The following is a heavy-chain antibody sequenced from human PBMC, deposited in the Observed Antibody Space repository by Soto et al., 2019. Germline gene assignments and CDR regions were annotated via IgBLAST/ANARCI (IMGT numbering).Heavy chain of an antibody. Sequence: SETLSLTCTVSGGSISSYYWSCIRQPPGKGLEGIGYIYYSGSTNYNPSLKSRVTISVDTSKNQFSLKLSSVTAADTAVYYCARVRRAARGLCFEYWGQGTMVTVSS. J-gene: IGHJ4*02. CDR1: GGSISSYY. V-gene: IGHV4-59*01. CDR2: IYYSGST. CDR3: ARVRRAARGLCFEY. D-gene: IGHD6-6*01.